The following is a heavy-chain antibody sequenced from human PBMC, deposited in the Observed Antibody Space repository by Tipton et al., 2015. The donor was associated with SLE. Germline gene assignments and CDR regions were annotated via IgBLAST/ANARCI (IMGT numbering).Heavy chain of an antibody. V-gene: IGHV1-18*01. Sequence: QVQLVQSGAEVKKPGSSVKVSCKASGGTFSSYTISWVRQAPGQGLEWMGWISAYNGNTNYTQKLQGRVTMTTDTSTRTAYMELRSLRSDDTAVYYCARVGETGTSSNWGQGTLVTVSS. CDR2: ISAYNGNT. CDR3: ARVGETGTSSN. J-gene: IGHJ4*02. D-gene: IGHD1-7*01. CDR1: GGTFSSYT.